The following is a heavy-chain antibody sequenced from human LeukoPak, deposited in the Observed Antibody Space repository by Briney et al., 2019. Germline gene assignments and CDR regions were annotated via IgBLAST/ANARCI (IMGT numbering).Heavy chain of an antibody. CDR1: GFIFTEFS. V-gene: IGHV3-23*01. Sequence: GGSLRLSCVASGFIFTEFSMTWVRQVPGKGLEWDSVSGGDGGEIFADSVKGRFSASRDNVRNTLYLQMHSLRPEDTAVYFCVKDGAQPGYYFDLWGQGTLVTVSS. D-gene: IGHD1-26*01. CDR2: SGGDGGE. J-gene: IGHJ4*02. CDR3: VKDGAQPGYYFDL.